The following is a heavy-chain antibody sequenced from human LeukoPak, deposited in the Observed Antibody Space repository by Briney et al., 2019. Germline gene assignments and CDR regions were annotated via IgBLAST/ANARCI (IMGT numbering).Heavy chain of an antibody. CDR3: ARDRGSYYFDY. Sequence: GGSLRLSCVASGFTFSSYAMHWVRQAPGKGLEWVAVISYDGSNKYYADSVKGRFTISRDNSKNTLYLQMNSLRAEDTAVYYCARDRGSYYFDYWGQGTLVTVSS. D-gene: IGHD1-26*01. J-gene: IGHJ4*02. CDR2: ISYDGSNK. V-gene: IGHV3-30*01. CDR1: GFTFSSYA.